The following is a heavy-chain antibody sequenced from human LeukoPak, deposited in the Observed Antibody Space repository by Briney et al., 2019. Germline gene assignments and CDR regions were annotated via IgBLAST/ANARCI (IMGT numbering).Heavy chain of an antibody. V-gene: IGHV4-34*01. CDR2: INHSGST. J-gene: IGHJ4*02. CDR1: GGSFSGYY. CDR3: ATGLYGDHDY. D-gene: IGHD4-17*01. Sequence: SETLSLTCAVYGGSFSGYYWSWIRQPPGKGLEWIGEINHSGSTNCNPSLKSRVTISVDTSKNQFSLKLSSVTAADRAAYYCATGLYGDHDYWGQGTLVTVSS.